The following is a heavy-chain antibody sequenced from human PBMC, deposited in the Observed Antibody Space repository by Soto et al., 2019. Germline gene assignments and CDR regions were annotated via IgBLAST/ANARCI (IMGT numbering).Heavy chain of an antibody. CDR1: GGTFSSYT. Sequence: QVQLVQSGAEVKKPGSSVKVSCKASGGTFSSYTISWVRQAPGQGLEWMGRIIPILDIASYAQQFQGRVTITAQKSTSTAYMELSSLRSEDTAVYYCARGSIVVVPAAMGYYYYYMDVWGKGTTVTVSS. J-gene: IGHJ6*03. CDR2: IIPILDIA. CDR3: ARGSIVVVPAAMGYYYYYMDV. V-gene: IGHV1-69*02. D-gene: IGHD2-2*01.